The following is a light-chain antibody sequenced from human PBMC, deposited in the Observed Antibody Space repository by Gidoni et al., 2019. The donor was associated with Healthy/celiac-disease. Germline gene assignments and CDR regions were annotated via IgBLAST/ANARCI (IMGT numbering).Light chain of an antibody. J-gene: IGLJ2*01. V-gene: IGLV2-14*01. CDR1: SSDVGGYNY. CDR3: SSYTSSSTLEVV. Sequence: QSALTQPASVSGSPGHSITISCTGTSSDVGGYNYVSWYQQHPGKAPKLMIYEVSNRPSGVSNRFSGSKSGNTASLTISGLQAEDEADYYCSSYTSSSTLEVVFGGGTKLTVL. CDR2: EVS.